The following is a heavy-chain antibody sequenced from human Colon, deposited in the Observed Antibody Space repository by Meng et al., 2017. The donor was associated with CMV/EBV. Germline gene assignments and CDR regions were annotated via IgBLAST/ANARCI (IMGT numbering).Heavy chain of an antibody. CDR2: INHSGST. CDR1: GGSFSGYY. D-gene: IGHD3-3*01. J-gene: IGHJ6*02. CDR3: ARSPRLYYDFWSGPNGMDV. V-gene: IGHV4-34*01. Sequence: SETLSLTCAVYGGSFSGYYWSWIRQPPGKGLEWIGEINHSGSTNYNPSLKSRVTISVDTSKNQFSLKLSSVTAADTAVYYCARSPRLYYDFWSGPNGMDVWGQGTTVTVSS.